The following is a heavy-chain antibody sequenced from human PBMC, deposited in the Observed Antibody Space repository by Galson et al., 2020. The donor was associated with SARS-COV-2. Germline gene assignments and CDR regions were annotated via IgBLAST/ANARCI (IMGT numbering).Heavy chain of an antibody. CDR3: AKDQRARGDL. CDR1: GFPFNIYA. V-gene: IGHV3-23*01. J-gene: IGHJ2*01. CDR2: IGGGGDFT. Sequence: GGSLRLSCAASGFPFNIYAMNWVRQAPGKGPEWISGIGGGGDFTYYADSVKGRFTISRDNSNNMLYLQMNSLRVDDTAVYYCAKDQRARGDLWGRGTLVTVSS. D-gene: IGHD6-25*01.